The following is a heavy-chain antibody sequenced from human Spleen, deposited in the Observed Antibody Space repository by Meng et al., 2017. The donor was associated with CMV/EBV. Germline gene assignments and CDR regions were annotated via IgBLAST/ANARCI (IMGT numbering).Heavy chain of an antibody. CDR3: GQGLELLA. CDR1: GFSVSSNY. J-gene: IGHJ4*02. V-gene: IGHV3-53*01. CDR2: IYSGGTT. D-gene: IGHD1-26*01. Sequence: GESLKISCLASGFSVSSNYMTWVRQAPGKGLEWVSLIYSGGTTYYADSLKGRFTISRDNSKNTLYLLMNSLRAEDTALYYCGQGLELLAWGQGTLVTVSS.